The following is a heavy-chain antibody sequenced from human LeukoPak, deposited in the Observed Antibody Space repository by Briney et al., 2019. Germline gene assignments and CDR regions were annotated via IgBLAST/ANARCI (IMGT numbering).Heavy chain of an antibody. J-gene: IGHJ4*02. V-gene: IGHV1-2*02. CDR1: GYTFTAYY. CDR3: ARGGPYSTSSGGVDY. Sequence: ASVKVPCKASGYTFTAYYMHWVRQAPGQGREWMGSINPNSGGTNYAQKFQGRVTMTRDTSISTAYMELIRLRSEDTAVYYCARGGPYSTSSGGVDYWGQGTLVTVSS. CDR2: INPNSGGT. D-gene: IGHD6-6*01.